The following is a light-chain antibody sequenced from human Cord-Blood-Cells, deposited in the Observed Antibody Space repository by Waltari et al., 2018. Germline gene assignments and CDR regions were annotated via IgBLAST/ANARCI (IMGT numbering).Light chain of an antibody. CDR1: QSVSSSY. V-gene: IGKV3-20*01. Sequence: EIVLTQSPGTLSLSPGERATLSCRASQSVSSSYLVWYQQKPGQAPRLLIYGASSRATGIPDRFSGSGSGTDFTLTISRLEPEDFAVYYCQQYAGTFGQGTKVEIK. CDR2: GAS. J-gene: IGKJ1*01. CDR3: QQYAGT.